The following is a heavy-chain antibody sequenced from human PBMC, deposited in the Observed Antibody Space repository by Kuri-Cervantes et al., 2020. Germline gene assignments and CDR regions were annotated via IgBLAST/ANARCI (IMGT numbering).Heavy chain of an antibody. D-gene: IGHD5-18*01. CDR3: ARAKRGYSYGHYYYGMDV. Sequence: GGSLRLSCAASGFTFSSYGMHWVRQAPGKGLEWVAVISYDGSNKYYADSVKGRFTISRDNSKNTLYLQMNSLRAEDTAVYYCARAKRGYSYGHYYYGMDVWGQGTTVTVSS. V-gene: IGHV3-30*03. CDR2: ISYDGSNK. CDR1: GFTFSSYG. J-gene: IGHJ6*02.